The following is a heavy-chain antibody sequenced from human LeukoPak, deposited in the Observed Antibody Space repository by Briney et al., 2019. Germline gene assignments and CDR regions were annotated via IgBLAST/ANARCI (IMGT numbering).Heavy chain of an antibody. V-gene: IGHV3-7*01. CDR1: GFSFSNFA. D-gene: IGHD6-6*01. Sequence: PGASLRLSCAASGFSFSNFAMSWVRQAPGKGLEWVANINHNGSEKYCGDSVTGRFTISRDNAKNSLYLQMNNLRAEDSAVYYCARWATSFDFWGQGTLVTVSS. CDR3: ARWATSFDF. J-gene: IGHJ4*02. CDR2: INHNGSEK.